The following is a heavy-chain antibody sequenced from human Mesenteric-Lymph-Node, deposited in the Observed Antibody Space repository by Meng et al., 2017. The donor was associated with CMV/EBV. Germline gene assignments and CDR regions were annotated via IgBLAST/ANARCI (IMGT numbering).Heavy chain of an antibody. D-gene: IGHD1-26*01. J-gene: IGHJ4*02. CDR2: IWYDGSNK. Sequence: GESLKISCAASGFTFSSYGMHWVRQSPGKGLEWVAFIWYDGSNKYYVDSVKGRFTISRDDSKNTLYLQMNSLRAEDTAVYYCAKDDGSYSSLDSWGQGTLVTVSS. CDR3: AKDDGSYSSLDS. V-gene: IGHV3-30*02. CDR1: GFTFSSYG.